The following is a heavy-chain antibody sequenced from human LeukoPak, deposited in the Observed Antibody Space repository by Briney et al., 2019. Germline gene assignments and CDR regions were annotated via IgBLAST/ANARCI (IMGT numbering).Heavy chain of an antibody. CDR2: IKPKTDGETT. D-gene: IGHD2-21*01. CDR3: ITPLPYSAQ. J-gene: IGHJ4*02. Sequence: GGSLRLSCAASGFTFSNYGMYWVRQAPGKGLEWVGRIKPKTDGETTEYAAPVKGRFSISRDDSKNMLYLQMNSLKTEDTAVYYCITPLPYSAQGGQGTLVTVSS. CDR1: GFTFSNYG. V-gene: IGHV3-15*07.